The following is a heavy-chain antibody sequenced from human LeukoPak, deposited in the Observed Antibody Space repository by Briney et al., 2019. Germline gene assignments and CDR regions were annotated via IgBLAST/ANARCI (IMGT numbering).Heavy chain of an antibody. Sequence: QPGGSLRLSCAASGFTFSSYGMHWVRQAPGKGLEWVAFIRYDGSNKYYADSVKGRFTISRDNSKNTLYLQMNSLRAEDTAVYYCAKGGGLVAARLRGYYMDVWGKGTTVTVSS. V-gene: IGHV3-30*02. CDR2: IRYDGSNK. CDR3: AKGGGLVAARLRGYYMDV. J-gene: IGHJ6*03. D-gene: IGHD6-6*01. CDR1: GFTFSSYG.